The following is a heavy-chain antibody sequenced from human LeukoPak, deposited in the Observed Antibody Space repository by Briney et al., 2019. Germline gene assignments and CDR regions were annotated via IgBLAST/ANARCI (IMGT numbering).Heavy chain of an antibody. CDR2: ISAYNGNT. CDR1: GYTFTSYG. D-gene: IGHD5-18*01. V-gene: IGHV1-18*01. CDR3: ARDVGDSYGYRRWEYYFDY. Sequence: ASVKVSCKASGYTFTSYGISWVRQAPGQGLEWMGWISAYNGNTNYAQKLQGRVTMTTDTSTSTAYMELRSLRSDDTAVYYCARDVGDSYGYRRWEYYFDYWGQGTLVTVSS. J-gene: IGHJ4*02.